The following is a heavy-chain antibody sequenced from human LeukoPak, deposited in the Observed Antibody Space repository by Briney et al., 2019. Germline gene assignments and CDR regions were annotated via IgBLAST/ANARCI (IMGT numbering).Heavy chain of an antibody. Sequence: LSGGPLRLSCAASGINFRSSGMHWVRQAPGKGLEWVTFIQNDGSDKYYAASVKGRFTISRDNSKNTVYLHMASLRADDTALYYCAREGGRAVPGRFDQWGQGTLVTVSS. CDR2: IQNDGSDK. V-gene: IGHV3-30*02. J-gene: IGHJ4*02. CDR3: AREGGRAVPGRFDQ. D-gene: IGHD6-13*01. CDR1: GINFRSSG.